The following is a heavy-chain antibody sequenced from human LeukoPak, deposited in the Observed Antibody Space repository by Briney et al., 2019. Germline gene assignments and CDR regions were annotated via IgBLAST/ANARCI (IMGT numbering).Heavy chain of an antibody. CDR2: INSDGSST. CDR3: AKATWNYYFDY. V-gene: IGHV3-74*01. J-gene: IGHJ4*02. D-gene: IGHD1-7*01. CDR1: GFTFDDYG. Sequence: QAGGSLRLSCAASGFTFDDYGMSWVRQTPGKGLVWVSRINSDGSSTSYADSVKGRFTISRDNAKNTLYLQMNSLRVEDTAVYYCAKATWNYYFDYWGQGTLVTVSS.